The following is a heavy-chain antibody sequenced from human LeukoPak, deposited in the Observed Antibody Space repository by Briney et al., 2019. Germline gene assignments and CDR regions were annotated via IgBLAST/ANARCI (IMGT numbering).Heavy chain of an antibody. CDR1: GFTVSSNY. CDR3: AREITFGGVIPRGWFDP. V-gene: IGHV3-53*01. CDR2: IYSGGST. Sequence: PGGSLRLSCAASGFTVSSNYMSWVRQAPGKGLEWVSVIYSGGSTYYADSVKGRFTISRDNSKNTLYLQMNSLRAEDTAVYYCAREITFGGVIPRGWFDPWGQGTLVTVSS. D-gene: IGHD3-16*02. J-gene: IGHJ5*02.